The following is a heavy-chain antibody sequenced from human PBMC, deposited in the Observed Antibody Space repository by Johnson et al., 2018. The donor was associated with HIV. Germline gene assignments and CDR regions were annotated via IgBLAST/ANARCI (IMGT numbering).Heavy chain of an antibody. CDR3: AREGNYYDSSSHVFDI. V-gene: IGHV3-33*08. CDR1: GFTFSNVW. J-gene: IGHJ3*02. CDR2: IWYDGSNK. D-gene: IGHD3-22*01. Sequence: QVQLVESGGGLVKPGGSLKLSCEASGFTFSNVWMHWVRQAPGKGLEWVAVIWYDGSNKYYADSVKGRFTISRDNSKNTLYLQMNSLRAEDTAVHYCAREGNYYDSSSHVFDIWGQGTMVTVSS.